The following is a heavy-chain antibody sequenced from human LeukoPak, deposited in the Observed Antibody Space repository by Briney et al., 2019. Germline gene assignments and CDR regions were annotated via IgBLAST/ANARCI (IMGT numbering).Heavy chain of an antibody. CDR1: GFTFSSYG. CDR2: ISYDGSNK. J-gene: IGHJ4*02. Sequence: GGSLRLSCAASGFTFSSYGMHWVRQAPGKGLEWVAVISYDGSNKYYADSVKGRFTISRDNSENTLYLQMNSLRAEDTAVYYCASDNNGALDYWGQGTLVTVSS. CDR3: ASDNNGALDY. D-gene: IGHD1-14*01. V-gene: IGHV3-30*03.